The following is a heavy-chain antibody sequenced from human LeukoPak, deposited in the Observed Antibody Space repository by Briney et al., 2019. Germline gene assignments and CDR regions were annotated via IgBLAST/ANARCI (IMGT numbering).Heavy chain of an antibody. J-gene: IGHJ4*02. CDR1: GFTLSNAW. Sequence: GGALRLSCAASGFTLSNAWMSWVRQAPGKGLEWFSLISGDGGSTYYADSVKGRFTISRDNSKNSLYLQMNSLRTEDTALYYCAKAGSGGLGYWGQGTLVTVSS. V-gene: IGHV3-43*02. CDR3: AKAGSGGLGY. D-gene: IGHD3-10*01. CDR2: ISGDGGST.